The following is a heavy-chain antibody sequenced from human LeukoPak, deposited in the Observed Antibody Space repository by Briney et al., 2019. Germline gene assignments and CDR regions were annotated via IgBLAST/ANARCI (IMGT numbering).Heavy chain of an antibody. V-gene: IGHV3-21*01. CDR1: GFTFSSYS. CDR2: ISSSSSYI. Sequence: GGSLRLSCAASGFTFSSYSMNWVRQAPGKGLEWVSSISSSSSYIYYADSVKGRFTIPRDNAKNSLYLQMNSLRAEDTAVYYCARDIISPYYYYGMDVWGQGTTVTVSS. J-gene: IGHJ6*02. D-gene: IGHD1-14*01. CDR3: ARDIISPYYYYGMDV.